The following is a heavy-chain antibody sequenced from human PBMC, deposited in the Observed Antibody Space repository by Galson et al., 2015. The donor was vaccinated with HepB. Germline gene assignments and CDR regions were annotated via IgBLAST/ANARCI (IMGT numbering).Heavy chain of an antibody. CDR1: GGSISSSSYY. CDR3: ARQRLGTYYFDY. V-gene: IGHV4-39*01. CDR2: ISYRGNT. D-gene: IGHD1-1*01. J-gene: IGHJ4*02. Sequence: SETLSLTCTVSGGSISSSSYYWGWIRQPPGKGLEWIGIISYRGNTHYKPSLRSRVTISVDTSKNQFSVKLSSVTAADTAMYYCARQRLGTYYFDYWGQGTLVTVSS.